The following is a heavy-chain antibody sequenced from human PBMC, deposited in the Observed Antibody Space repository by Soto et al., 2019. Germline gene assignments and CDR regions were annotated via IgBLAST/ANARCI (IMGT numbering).Heavy chain of an antibody. CDR1: GYSFPGYW. Sequence: PGDPLKISCKGSGYSFPGYWFTWVRQKPGKGFEWMGRIDPSDSQTYYSPSFRGHVTISVTKSITTVFLQWSSLRASDTAMYYCARQIYDSDTGPNFQYYFDSWGQGTPVTAPQ. CDR3: ARQIYDSDTGPNFQYYFDS. CDR2: IDPSDSQT. V-gene: IGHV5-10-1*01. D-gene: IGHD3-22*01. J-gene: IGHJ4*02.